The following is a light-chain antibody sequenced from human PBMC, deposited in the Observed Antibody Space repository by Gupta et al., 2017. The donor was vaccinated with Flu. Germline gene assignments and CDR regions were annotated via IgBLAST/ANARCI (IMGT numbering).Light chain of an antibody. J-gene: IGKJ4*01. CDR3: QQRANWPLT. Sequence: EIVLTQSPVTLSLSPGERATLSCRASQSVSTFLAWYQQRPGQAPRLLIYDASDRVTGIPARFSGSGSGTDFTLTINSLEPEDFAIYYCQQRANWPLTFGGGTKVEI. V-gene: IGKV3-11*01. CDR1: QSVSTF. CDR2: DAS.